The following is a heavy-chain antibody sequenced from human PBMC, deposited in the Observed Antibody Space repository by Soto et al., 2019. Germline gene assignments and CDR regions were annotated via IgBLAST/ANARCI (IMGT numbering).Heavy chain of an antibody. D-gene: IGHD6-19*01. V-gene: IGHV1-69*12. CDR1: GGTFSNYA. CDR3: ARGEAVTGLYIFNGLDV. J-gene: IGHJ6*02. CDR2: IVHIFGTT. Sequence: QVPLVQSGAEVKKPGSSVKVSCKVSGGTFSNYAIDWVRLSPGHGLEWMGGIVHIFGTTYYTQTFQGRATTIAKDSTTNAYLEMSRLRSQDPAIYCCARGEAVTGLYIFNGLDVWRQGTAVTVAS.